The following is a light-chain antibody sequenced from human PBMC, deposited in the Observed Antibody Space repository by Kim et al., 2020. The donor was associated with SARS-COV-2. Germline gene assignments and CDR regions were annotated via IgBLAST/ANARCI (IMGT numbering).Light chain of an antibody. Sequence: PGTTARVSWGGNSIGSKSVHWYQQKSGQAPVLVIYYDSDRPSGIPERFSGSNSGNTATLTISRVEAGDEADYYCQVWDSSSDHRVVFGGGTKVTVL. CDR3: QVWDSSSDHRVV. CDR2: YDS. J-gene: IGLJ2*01. CDR1: SIGSKS. V-gene: IGLV3-21*04.